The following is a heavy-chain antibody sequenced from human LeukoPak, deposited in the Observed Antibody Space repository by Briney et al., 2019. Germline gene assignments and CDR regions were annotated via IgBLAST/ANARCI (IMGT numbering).Heavy chain of an antibody. CDR2: IYYSGST. CDR1: GGSISSSSYY. Sequence: PSETLSLTCTVSGGSISSSSYYWGWIRQPPGKGLEWIGSIYYSGSTFYNPSLESRVTICVDTSKNQFSLRLSSVTAADTAVYYCARRGDRPTLDYWGQGALVTVSS. D-gene: IGHD7-27*01. V-gene: IGHV4-39*07. CDR3: ARRGDRPTLDY. J-gene: IGHJ4*02.